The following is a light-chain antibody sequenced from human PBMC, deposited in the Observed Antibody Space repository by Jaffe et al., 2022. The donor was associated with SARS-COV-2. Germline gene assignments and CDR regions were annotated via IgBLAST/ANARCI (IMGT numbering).Light chain of an antibody. CDR2: GAS. CDR3: QQYNSWPPT. J-gene: IGKJ1*01. Sequence: EIVMTQSPATLSVSPGERATLSCRASQSVSSNLAWYQQKPGQAPRLLIYGASTRATDIPARFSGSGSGTEFTLTLSSLQSEDFAVYSCQQYNSWPPTFGQGTKVEIK. CDR1: QSVSSN. V-gene: IGKV3-15*01.